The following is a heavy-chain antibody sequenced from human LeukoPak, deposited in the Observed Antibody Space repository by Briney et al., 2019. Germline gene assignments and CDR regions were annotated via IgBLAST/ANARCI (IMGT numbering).Heavy chain of an antibody. CDR2: ISYDGSNK. V-gene: IGHV3-30*18. CDR1: GFTFSTYG. D-gene: IGHD6-13*01. Sequence: PGGSLRLSCAASGFTFSTYGMHWVRQAPGKGLEWVAVISYDGSNKYYADSVKGRFTIPRDNSKNTLYLQMNSLRAEDTGVYYCAKDLSSSSRRAYWGQGTLVTVSS. CDR3: AKDLSSSSRRAY. J-gene: IGHJ4*02.